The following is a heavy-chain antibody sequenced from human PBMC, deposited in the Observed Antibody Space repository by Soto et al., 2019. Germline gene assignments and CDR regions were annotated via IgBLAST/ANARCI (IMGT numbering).Heavy chain of an antibody. J-gene: IGHJ6*01. D-gene: IGHD1-26*01. CDR3: ATRTYSVVWDGHADVDG. CDR1: GFTFSSYA. V-gene: IGHV3-23*01. CDR2: ISDSGRT. Sequence: EVQVLESGGGLVQPGGSLRLSCAASGFTFSSYAMSWVRQAPGKGLEWVSAISDSGRTYYEDSVKGRFTISRDNSKNTVFLQMSSRRADDMGVYYCATRTYSVVWDGHADVDGWGQATRV.